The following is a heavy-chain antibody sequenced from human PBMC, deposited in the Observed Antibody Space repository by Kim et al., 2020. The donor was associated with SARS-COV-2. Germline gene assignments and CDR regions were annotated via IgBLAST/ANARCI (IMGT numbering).Heavy chain of an antibody. Sequence: GGSLRLSCVASGFTFSRYAMSWVRQAPGKEPEWIASVNNGGNAYYADSVQGRFTVSRDNSANTLNLHMNSLRAEDTALYYCAKDHHSSGWPTFDCWGQGTLVTVSS. CDR3: AKDHHSSGWPTFDC. CDR1: GFTFSRYA. V-gene: IGHV3-23*01. CDR2: VNNGGNA. D-gene: IGHD6-19*01. J-gene: IGHJ4*02.